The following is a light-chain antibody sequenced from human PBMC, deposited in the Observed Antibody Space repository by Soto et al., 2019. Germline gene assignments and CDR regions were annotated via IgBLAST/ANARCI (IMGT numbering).Light chain of an antibody. CDR3: QSYDSSLSGWV. CDR1: SSNIGAGYD. CDR2: GNS. Sequence: QPVLTQPPSVSGAPGQRVTISCTGSSSNIGAGYDVHWYQQLPGTAPKLLIYGNSNRPSGVPDRFSGSKSGTSASLAITGLQAGDEADYDCQSYDSSLSGWVFGGGTKLTVL. V-gene: IGLV1-40*01. J-gene: IGLJ3*02.